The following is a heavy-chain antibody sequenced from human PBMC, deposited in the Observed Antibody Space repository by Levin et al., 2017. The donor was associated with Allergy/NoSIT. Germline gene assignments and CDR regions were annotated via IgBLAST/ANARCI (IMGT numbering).Heavy chain of an antibody. V-gene: IGHV3-30*03. CDR2: TSYDGSNK. CDR1: GFSFSTYG. J-gene: IGHJ6*03. Sequence: LSLTCAASGFSFSTYGMHWVRQAPGKGLEWVAVTSYDGSNKYYADSVKGRITISRDNSKNTLYLQMNSLRAEDTAVYYCARSRGAPAGTGYYFYYYMDVWGKGTTVTVSS. D-gene: IGHD6-13*01. CDR3: ARSRGAPAGTGYYFYYYMDV.